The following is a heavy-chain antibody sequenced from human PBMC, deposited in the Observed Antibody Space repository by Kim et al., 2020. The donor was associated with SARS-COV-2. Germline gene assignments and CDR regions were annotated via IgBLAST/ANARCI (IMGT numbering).Heavy chain of an antibody. Sequence: GGSLRLSCAASGFTFSSYGMHWVRQAPGKGLEWVAVISYDGSNKYYADSVKGRFTISRDNSKNTLYLQMNSLRAEDTAVYYCANSEGTMVRGVPLVCYYYYGMDVWGQGTTVTVSS. J-gene: IGHJ6*02. V-gene: IGHV3-30*18. D-gene: IGHD3-10*01. CDR1: GFTFSSYG. CDR2: ISYDGSNK. CDR3: ANSEGTMVRGVPLVCYYYYGMDV.